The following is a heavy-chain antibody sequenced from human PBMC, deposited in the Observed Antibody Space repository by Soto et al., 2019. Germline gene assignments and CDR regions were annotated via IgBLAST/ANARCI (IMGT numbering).Heavy chain of an antibody. V-gene: IGHV3-30*18. CDR2: ISYDGSNK. CDR3: AKPRQITSLLLYYFDY. CDR1: GFTFSSYG. Sequence: GGSLRLSCAASGFTFSSYGMHWVRQAPGKGLEWVAVISYDGSNKYYAGSVKGRFTISRDNSKNTLYLQMNSLRAEDTAVYCAKPRQITSLLLYYFDYWGQGTLVTVSS. D-gene: IGHD2-15*01. J-gene: IGHJ4*02.